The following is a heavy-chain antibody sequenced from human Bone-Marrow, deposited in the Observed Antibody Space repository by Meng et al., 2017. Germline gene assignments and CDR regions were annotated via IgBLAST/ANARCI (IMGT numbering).Heavy chain of an antibody. CDR2: IIPILGIA. Sequence: SVKVSCKASGGTFSSYTISWVRQAPGQGLEWMGRIIPILGIANYAQKFQGRVTITADKSTSTAYMELSSLRSEDTAVYYCTTDLVEMATKIDSYYYGMDVWGQGTTVTVSS. J-gene: IGHJ6*02. D-gene: IGHD5-24*01. V-gene: IGHV1-69*04. CDR3: TTDLVEMATKIDSYYYGMDV. CDR1: GGTFSSYT.